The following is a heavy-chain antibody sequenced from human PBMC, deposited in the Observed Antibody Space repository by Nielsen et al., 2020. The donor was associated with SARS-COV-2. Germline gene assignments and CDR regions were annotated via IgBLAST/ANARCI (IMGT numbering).Heavy chain of an antibody. J-gene: IGHJ3*02. Sequence: GESLKISCAVSGFTFSSYSMNWVRQAPGKGLEWVSYISSSGSTIYYADSVKGRFTISRDNAENSLSLQMNSLRAEDTAVYYCARESVTGTDAFDIWGQGTVVTVSS. CDR3: ARESVTGTDAFDI. CDR1: GFTFSSYS. V-gene: IGHV3-48*04. D-gene: IGHD6-19*01. CDR2: ISSSGSTI.